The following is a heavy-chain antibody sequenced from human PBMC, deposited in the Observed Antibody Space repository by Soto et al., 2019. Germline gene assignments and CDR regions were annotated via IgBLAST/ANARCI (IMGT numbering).Heavy chain of an antibody. CDR1: GYTFTSYA. V-gene: IGHV1-3*01. D-gene: IGHD3-3*01. J-gene: IGHJ4*02. CDR3: ARDRAIFGVGTFDY. Sequence: ASVKVSCKASGYTFTSYAMHWVRQAPGQRLEWMGWINAGNGNTKYSQKFQGRVTITRDTSASTAYMELSSLRSEDTAVYYCARDRAIFGVGTFDYWGQGTLVTV. CDR2: INAGNGNT.